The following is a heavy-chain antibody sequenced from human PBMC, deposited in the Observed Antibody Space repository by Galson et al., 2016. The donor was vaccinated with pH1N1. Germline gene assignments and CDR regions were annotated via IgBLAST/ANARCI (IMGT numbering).Heavy chain of an antibody. CDR2: ISWNSGTV. D-gene: IGHD6-19*01. V-gene: IGHV3-9*01. CDR3: AKARTSGSYHFDY. J-gene: IGHJ4*02. Sequence: PRLSCAASGFTFHDYGMHWVRQASGKGLEWVSGISWNSGTVDYAESVKGRFTISRDNGKNSLYLQMNSLRAEDTALYYCAKARTSGSYHFDYWGQGTLVTVSS. CDR1: GFTFHDYG.